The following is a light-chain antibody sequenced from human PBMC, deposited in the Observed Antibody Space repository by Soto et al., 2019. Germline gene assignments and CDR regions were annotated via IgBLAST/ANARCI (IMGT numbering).Light chain of an antibody. J-gene: IGKJ3*01. CDR2: DAS. CDR1: QDIANF. V-gene: IGKV1-33*01. Sequence: DIQMTQSPSSLSASVGDRVTITCQASQDIANFLNWYQHKPGEAPKLLITDASNLETGVPSRFSGSGSGTDFTFTISSLQSEDLATYYCQHYDGLIFTFGPGTKVDIK. CDR3: QHYDGLIFT.